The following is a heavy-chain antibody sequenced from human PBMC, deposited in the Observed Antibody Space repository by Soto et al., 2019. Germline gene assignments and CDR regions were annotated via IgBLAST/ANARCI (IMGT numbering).Heavy chain of an antibody. V-gene: IGHV4-38-2*01. CDR2: IYHSGST. Sequence: PSETLPLTCAVSGYSISSGYSWGWIRQPPGKGLEWIGSIYHSGSTYYNPSLKSRVTISVDTSKNQFSLKLSSVTAADTAVYYCASSRYYYDSSGYPIFDYWGQGTLVTVSS. J-gene: IGHJ4*02. CDR3: ASSRYYYDSSGYPIFDY. CDR1: GYSISSGYS. D-gene: IGHD3-22*01.